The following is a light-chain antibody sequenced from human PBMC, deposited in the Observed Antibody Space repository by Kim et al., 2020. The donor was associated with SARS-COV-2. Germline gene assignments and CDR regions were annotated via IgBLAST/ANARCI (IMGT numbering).Light chain of an antibody. J-gene: IGLJ1*01. CDR3: QAWDSSTHNYV. Sequence: SYELTQPPSVSVSPGQTASITCSGYKLGDKYVSWYQQKPGQSPVLLIHQDNQRPSGIPERFSGSNSGNTATLTISGTQAMDEADYYCQAWDSSTHNYVFGAGTKVTVL. CDR1: KLGDKY. V-gene: IGLV3-1*01. CDR2: QDN.